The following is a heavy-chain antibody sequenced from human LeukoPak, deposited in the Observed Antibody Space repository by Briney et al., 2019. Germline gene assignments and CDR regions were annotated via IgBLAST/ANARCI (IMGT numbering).Heavy chain of an antibody. Sequence: HWASVKVSCKASGYTFTTYGVNGVRQAPGQGREWMGWINTDTGNPTYAQAFTGQFVFSLGTSINTAYMHINSVKAEDTAVFFCARALHWWLLDYWGQGTLITVSS. J-gene: IGHJ4*02. CDR2: INTDTGNP. D-gene: IGHD2-8*02. CDR3: ARALHWWLLDY. CDR1: GYTFTTYG. V-gene: IGHV7-4-1*02.